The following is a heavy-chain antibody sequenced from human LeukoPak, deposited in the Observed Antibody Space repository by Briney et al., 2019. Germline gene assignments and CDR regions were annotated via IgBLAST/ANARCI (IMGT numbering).Heavy chain of an antibody. CDR3: ARDLGGVAGSLRG. CDR1: GFTFSTYR. V-gene: IGHV3-48*01. D-gene: IGHD6-19*01. CDR2: ISSSSSTI. J-gene: IGHJ4*02. Sequence: TGGSLRLSCAASGFTFSTYRMNWVRLAPGKGLEWVSYISSSSSTIYYADSVKGRFTISRDNAKNSLYLQMNSLRAEDTAVYYCARDLGGVAGSLRGWGQGTLVTVSS.